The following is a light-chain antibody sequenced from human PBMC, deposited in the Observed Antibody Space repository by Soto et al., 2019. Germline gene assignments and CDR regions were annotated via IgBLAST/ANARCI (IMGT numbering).Light chain of an antibody. J-gene: IGLJ2*01. V-gene: IGLV1-47*01. CDR3: AAWDDSLSGVV. CDR1: SSNIVSNS. Sequence: QSVLTQPPSASGTPGQRVSISCSGSSSNIVSNSVYWYQQLPGTAPKLLIYSNNQRPSGVPDRFSGSKSGTSASLAISGLRSEDEADYYCAAWDDSLSGVVFGGGTKLTVL. CDR2: SNN.